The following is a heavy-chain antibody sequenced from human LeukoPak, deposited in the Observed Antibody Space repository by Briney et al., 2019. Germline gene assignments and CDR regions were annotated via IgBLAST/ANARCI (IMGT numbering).Heavy chain of an antibody. Sequence: SVKVSCKASGGTFSSYAISWVRQAPGQGLEWMGGIIPIFGTANYAQKFQGRVTITTGESTSTAYMELSSLRSEDTAVYYCATLSGSYDLPDYWGQGTLVTVSS. D-gene: IGHD1-26*01. CDR2: IIPIFGTA. V-gene: IGHV1-69*05. CDR3: ATLSGSYDLPDY. J-gene: IGHJ4*02. CDR1: GGTFSSYA.